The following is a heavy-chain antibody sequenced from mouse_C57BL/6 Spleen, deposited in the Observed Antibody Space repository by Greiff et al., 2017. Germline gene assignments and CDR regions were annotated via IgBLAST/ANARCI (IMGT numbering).Heavy chain of an antibody. J-gene: IGHJ4*01. D-gene: IGHD1-1*01. CDR2: IDPSDSYT. Sequence: QVQLQQPGAELVMPGASVKLSCKASGYTFTSYWMHWVKQRPGQGLEWIGEIDPSDSYTNYNQKFKGKSTLTVDKSSSTAYMQLGSLTSEYSAVYYCARRDASDGSMDYWGQGTSVTVSS. CDR3: ARRDASDGSMDY. V-gene: IGHV1-69*01. CDR1: GYTFTSYW.